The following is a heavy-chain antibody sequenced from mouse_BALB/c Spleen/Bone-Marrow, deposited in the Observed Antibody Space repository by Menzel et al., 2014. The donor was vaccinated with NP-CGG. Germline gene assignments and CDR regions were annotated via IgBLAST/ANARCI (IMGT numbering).Heavy chain of an antibody. V-gene: IGHV2-6-7*01. CDR2: IWGDGST. J-gene: IGHJ4*01. CDR3: ARALYDYDDLYCAMDY. Sequence: QVQLKQSGPGLVAPSQSLSITCTVSGISLTGYGVNWVRQPPGKGLEWLGMIWGDGSTDYNSALKSRLSISKDNSKSQVFLKMNSLQTDDTARYYCARALYDYDDLYCAMDYWGQGTSVTVSP. CDR1: GISLTGYG. D-gene: IGHD2-4*01.